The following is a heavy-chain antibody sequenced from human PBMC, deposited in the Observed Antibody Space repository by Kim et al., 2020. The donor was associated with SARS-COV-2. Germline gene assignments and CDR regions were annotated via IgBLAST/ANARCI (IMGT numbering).Heavy chain of an antibody. Sequence: YSTDSVKGRFTIPRDKSKTTLYLQMTSLRDEDTSVYYCARILEWFNFDYWGQGTLVTVSS. J-gene: IGHJ4*02. D-gene: IGHD3-3*01. CDR3: ARILEWFNFDY. V-gene: IGHV3-53*01.